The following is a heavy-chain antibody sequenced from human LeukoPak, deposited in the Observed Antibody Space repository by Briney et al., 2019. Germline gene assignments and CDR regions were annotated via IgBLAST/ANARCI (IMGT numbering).Heavy chain of an antibody. CDR2: ISGSGGST. D-gene: IGHD2-15*01. CDR1: AFTLSSYA. V-gene: IGHV3-23*01. CDR3: AKEYCSGGSCYSNWFDP. Sequence: GGSLRLSCAASAFTLSSYAMSWVRQAPGKGLEWVSAISGSGGSTYYADSVKGRFTISRDNSKNTLYLQMNSLRAEDTAVYYYAKEYCSGGSCYSNWFDPWGQGTLVTVSS. J-gene: IGHJ5*02.